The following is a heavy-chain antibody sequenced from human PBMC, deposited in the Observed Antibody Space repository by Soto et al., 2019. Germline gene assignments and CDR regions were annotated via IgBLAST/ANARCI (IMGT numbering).Heavy chain of an antibody. CDR1: GFTFSSYS. Sequence: GGSLRLSCAASGFTFSSYSMNWVRQAPGKGLEWVSSISSSSSYIYYADSVKGRFTISRDNAKNSLYLQMNSLRAEDTAVYYCARNYYDSGGGFDYWGQGTLVTVSS. CDR2: ISSSSSYI. D-gene: IGHD3-22*01. J-gene: IGHJ4*02. CDR3: ARNYYDSGGGFDY. V-gene: IGHV3-21*04.